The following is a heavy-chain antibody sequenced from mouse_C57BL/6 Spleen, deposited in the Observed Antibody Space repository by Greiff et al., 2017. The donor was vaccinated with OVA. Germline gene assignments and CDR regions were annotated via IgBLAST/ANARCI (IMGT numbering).Heavy chain of an antibody. CDR1: GYTFTDYN. D-gene: IGHD2-4*01. CDR2: INPNNGGT. CDR3: ARRGYDYDAWFAY. J-gene: IGHJ3*01. Sequence: EVKLQQSGPELVKPGASVKIPCKASGYTFTDYNMDWVKQSHGKSLEWIGDINPNNGGTIYNQKFKGKATLTVDKSSSTAYMELRSLTSEDTAVYYCARRGYDYDAWFAYWGQGTLVTVSA. V-gene: IGHV1-18*01.